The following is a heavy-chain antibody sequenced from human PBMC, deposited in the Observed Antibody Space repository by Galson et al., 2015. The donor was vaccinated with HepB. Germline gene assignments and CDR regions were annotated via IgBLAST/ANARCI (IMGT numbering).Heavy chain of an antibody. CDR1: GFTFSSYW. CDR3: ARDCVGSGWYNWFDP. Sequence: SLRLSCAASGFTFSSYWMSWVRQAPGKGLEWVANIKQDGSEKYYVDSVKGRFTISRDNAKNSLYLQMNSLRAEDTAVYYCARDCVGSGWYNWFDPWGQGTLVTVSS. V-gene: IGHV3-7*01. J-gene: IGHJ5*02. CDR2: IKQDGSEK. D-gene: IGHD6-19*01.